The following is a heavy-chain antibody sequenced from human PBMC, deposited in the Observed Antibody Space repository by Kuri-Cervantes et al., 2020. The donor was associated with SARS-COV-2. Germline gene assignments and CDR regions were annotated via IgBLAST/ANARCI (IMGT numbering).Heavy chain of an antibody. CDR3: ARVAAGYLDY. Sequence: SETLSLTCTVSGGSISSGSYYWSWIRQPAGKGLEWIGRIYTSGSTNYNPSLKSRVTISVDTSKNQFSLKLSSMTAADTAVYYCARVAAGYLDYWGQGTLVTVSS. V-gene: IGHV4-61*02. CDR2: IYTSGST. J-gene: IGHJ4*02. D-gene: IGHD6-25*01. CDR1: GGSISSGSYY.